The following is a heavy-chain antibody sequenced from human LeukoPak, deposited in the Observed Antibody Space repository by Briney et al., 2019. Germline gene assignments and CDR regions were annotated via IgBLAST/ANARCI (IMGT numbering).Heavy chain of an antibody. Sequence: TGGSLRLSCAASGFTFSSYAMHWVRRAPGKGLELVAIISYDGSNKYYADSAKGRFTISRDNSKNTLYLQMNSLRAEDTAMYYCASPPDHLRYFDWHTFGYWGQGTLVTVSS. V-gene: IGHV3-30-3*01. CDR3: ASPPDHLRYFDWHTFGY. CDR2: ISYDGSNK. J-gene: IGHJ4*02. D-gene: IGHD3-9*01. CDR1: GFTFSSYA.